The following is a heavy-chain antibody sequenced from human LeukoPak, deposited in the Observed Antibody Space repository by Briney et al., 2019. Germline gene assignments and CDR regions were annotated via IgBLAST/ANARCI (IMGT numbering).Heavy chain of an antibody. CDR2: VNPNSGGT. D-gene: IGHD5-12*01. CDR3: ARLRGNIVATEQNWFDP. Sequence: GASVKVSCKASGYTFTGYYMHWVRQAPGQGLEWMGWVNPNSGGTNYAQKFQGRVTMTRDTSISTAYMELSRLRSDDTAVYYCARLRGNIVATEQNWFDPWGQGTLVTVSS. CDR1: GYTFTGYY. J-gene: IGHJ5*02. V-gene: IGHV1-2*02.